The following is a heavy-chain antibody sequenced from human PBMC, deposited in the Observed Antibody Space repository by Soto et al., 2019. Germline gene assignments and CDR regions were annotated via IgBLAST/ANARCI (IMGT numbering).Heavy chain of an antibody. J-gene: IGHJ4*02. CDR1: GYTLTELS. V-gene: IGHV1-24*01. CDR2: FDPEDGET. D-gene: IGHD6-19*01. CDR3: ATDSLGYSSGWYVGY. Sequence: ASVKVSCKVSGYTLTELSMHWVRQAPGKGLEWMGGFDPEDGETIYAQKFQGRVTMTEDTSTDTAYMELSSLRSEDTAVYYCATDSLGYSSGWYVGYWGQGTLVTVSS.